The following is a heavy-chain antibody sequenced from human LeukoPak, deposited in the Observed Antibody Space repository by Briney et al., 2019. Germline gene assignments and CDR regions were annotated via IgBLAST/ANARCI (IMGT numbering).Heavy chain of an antibody. CDR1: GSTFTGYY. CDR3: GRDPRLGIRGYTYGYIDH. CDR2: INTNTGNP. J-gene: IGHJ4*02. V-gene: IGHV7-4-1*02. Sequence: ASVKVSCKASGSTFTGYYMHWVRQAPGQGLEWMGWINTNTGNPTYAQGFFTGRYVFSLDTSASTAYLQINGLKADDTAVYYCGRDPRLGIRGYTYGYIDHWGQGTLLTVAS. D-gene: IGHD5-18*01.